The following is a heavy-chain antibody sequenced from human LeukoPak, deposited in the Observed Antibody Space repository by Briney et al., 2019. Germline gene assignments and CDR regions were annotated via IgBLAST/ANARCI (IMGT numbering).Heavy chain of an antibody. D-gene: IGHD3-22*01. Sequence: PSETLSLTCTVSGGSISSGGYYWSWIRQHPGKGLEWIGYIYYSGSTYYSPSLKSRVTISIDTSKNQFSLKLSSVTAADTAVYYCARAGYDSSGYSTYYFDYWGQGTLVTVSS. CDR1: GGSISSGGYY. CDR2: IYYSGST. V-gene: IGHV4-31*03. J-gene: IGHJ4*02. CDR3: ARAGYDSSGYSTYYFDY.